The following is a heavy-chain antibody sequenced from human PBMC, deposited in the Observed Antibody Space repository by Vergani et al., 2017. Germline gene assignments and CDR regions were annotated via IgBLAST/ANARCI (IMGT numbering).Heavy chain of an antibody. CDR1: GFTFSSYG. J-gene: IGHJ6*02. CDR2: ISYDGSNK. V-gene: IGHV3-30*18. D-gene: IGHD3-10*01. CDR3: AKDSYGSGSYLLGGMDV. Sequence: QVQLVESGGGVVQPGRSLRLSCAASGFTFSSYGMHWVRQAPGKGLEWVAVISYDGSNKYYADSVKGRFTISRDNSKNTLYLQMNSLRAEETAVYYCAKDSYGSGSYLLGGMDVWGQGTTVTVSS.